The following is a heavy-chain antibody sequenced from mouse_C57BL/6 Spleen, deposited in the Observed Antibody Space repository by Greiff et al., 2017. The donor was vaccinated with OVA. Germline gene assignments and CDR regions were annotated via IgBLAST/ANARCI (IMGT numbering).Heavy chain of an antibody. CDR3: ARVGGGSGVPYAMDY. D-gene: IGHD1-1*01. CDR2: ISSGSSTI. J-gene: IGHJ4*01. Sequence: EVHLVESGGGLVKPGGSLKLSCAASGFTFSDYGMHWVRQAPEKGLEWVAYISSGSSTIYYADTVKGRFTISRDNAKNTLFLQMTSLRSEDTAMYYCARVGGGSGVPYAMDYWGQGTSVTVSS. V-gene: IGHV5-17*01. CDR1: GFTFSDYG.